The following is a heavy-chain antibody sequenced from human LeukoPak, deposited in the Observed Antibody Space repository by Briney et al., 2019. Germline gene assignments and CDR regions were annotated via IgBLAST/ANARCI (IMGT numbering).Heavy chain of an antibody. J-gene: IGHJ2*01. Sequence: GESLKISCKGSGYSFTSYWIGWVRQMPGKGLEWMGIIYPGDSDTRCSPSFQGQVTISADKSISTAYLQWSSLKASDTAMYYCARRQFDDYPLDWYFDLWGRGTLVTVSS. V-gene: IGHV5-51*01. D-gene: IGHD3-9*01. CDR1: GYSFTSYW. CDR3: ARRQFDDYPLDWYFDL. CDR2: IYPGDSDT.